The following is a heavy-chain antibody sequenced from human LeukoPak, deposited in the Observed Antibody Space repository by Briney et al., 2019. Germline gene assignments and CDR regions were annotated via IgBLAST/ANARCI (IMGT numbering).Heavy chain of an antibody. CDR1: GFTFSSYV. V-gene: IGHV3-30*04. CDR3: ARNRYSGYDFGY. J-gene: IGHJ4*02. D-gene: IGHD5-12*01. CDR2: ISYDGSNK. Sequence: GGSLRLSCAASGFTFSSYVMHWVRQAPGKGLEWVAVISYDGSNKYYADSVKGRFTISRDNSKNTLYLQMNSLRAEDTAVYYCARNRYSGYDFGYWGQGTRVTVSS.